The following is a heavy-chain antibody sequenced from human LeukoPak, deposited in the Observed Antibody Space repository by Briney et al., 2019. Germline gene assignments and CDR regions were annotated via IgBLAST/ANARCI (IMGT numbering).Heavy chain of an antibody. D-gene: IGHD2-2*01. V-gene: IGHV4-59*01. J-gene: IGHJ4*02. CDR3: ARGISTSCYRH. CDR2: IYYSGST. Sequence: SETLSLTCTGSGGSISRYYWSWIRQPPEKGLEGMGYIYYSGSTNYNPSLNSRVTISVDTSKNQFSLKLSSVTAADSAVYYCARGISTSCYRHWGQGTLVTVSS. CDR1: GGSISRYY.